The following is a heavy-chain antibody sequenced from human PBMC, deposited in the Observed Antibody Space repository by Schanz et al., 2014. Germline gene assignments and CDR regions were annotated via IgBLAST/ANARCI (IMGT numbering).Heavy chain of an antibody. V-gene: IGHV1-18*04. J-gene: IGHJ4*02. D-gene: IGHD1-26*01. CDR2: ISAYNGHT. CDR3: ARGVGASTYGPYYFDY. CDR1: GYTFTSDS. Sequence: QVQLVQSGAEVKKPGASVKVSCKASGYTFTSDSMHWVRQAPGQGLEWMGWISAYNGHTNYAQKVQGRVSMTTDTSTSTAYMELRSLRSDDTAVYYCARGVGASTYGPYYFDYWGQGTLVTVSS.